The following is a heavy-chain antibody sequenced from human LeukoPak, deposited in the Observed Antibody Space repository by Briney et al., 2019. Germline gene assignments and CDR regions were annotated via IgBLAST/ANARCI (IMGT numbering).Heavy chain of an antibody. CDR2: FDPEDGET. CDR1: GYTLTELS. V-gene: IGHV1-24*01. J-gene: IGHJ4*02. Sequence: GASVKVSCKVSGYTLTELSMHWVRQAPGKGLEWMGGFDPEDGETIYAQKFQGRVTMTEDTSTDTAYMELRSLRSDDTAVYYCARENPARYSYGYLPDRLDYWGQGTLVTVSS. D-gene: IGHD5-18*01. CDR3: ARENPARYSYGYLPDRLDY.